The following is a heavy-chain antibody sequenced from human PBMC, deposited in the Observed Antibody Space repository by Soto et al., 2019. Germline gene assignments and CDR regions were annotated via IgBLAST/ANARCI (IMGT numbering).Heavy chain of an antibody. D-gene: IGHD2-15*01. J-gene: IGHJ4*02. V-gene: IGHV1-69*01. CDR3: ARTHGQCSGGSCPDY. Sequence: QVQLVQSGAEVKKPGSSVKVSCKASGGTFSSYAISWVRQAPGQGLEWMGGIIPIFGTANYAQKFQGRVTIAADESTSTSYMELSSLRSADTAVYYCARTHGQCSGGSCPDYWGQGTLVTVSS. CDR1: GGTFSSYA. CDR2: IIPIFGTA.